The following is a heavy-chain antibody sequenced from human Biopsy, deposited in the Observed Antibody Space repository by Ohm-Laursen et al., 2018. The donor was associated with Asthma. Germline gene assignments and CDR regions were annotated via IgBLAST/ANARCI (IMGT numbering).Heavy chain of an antibody. CDR1: GGTFSSYA. J-gene: IGHJ4*02. CDR3: ATDLWNPQKDYDY. D-gene: IGHD1-1*01. CDR2: ISPIFGSS. V-gene: IGHV1-69*06. Sequence: AASVKVSCKASGGTFSSYAISWVRQAPGLGLEWMGGISPIFGSSNYAQRFQGRVTITADIFTRTVYMEVSSLRSDDTAVYYCATDLWNPQKDYDYWGQGTLVTVSS.